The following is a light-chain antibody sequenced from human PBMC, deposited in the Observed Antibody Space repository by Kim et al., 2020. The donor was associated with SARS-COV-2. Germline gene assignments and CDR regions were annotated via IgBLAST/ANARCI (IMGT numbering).Light chain of an antibody. J-gene: IGKJ2*01. V-gene: IGKV4-1*01. Sequence: RATINCKSSQSVLYSYNNTNYLAWYQQKPGQPPKLLIYWASTRESGVPDRFTGSGSGTDFTLTISSLQAEDVAVYYCQQYYSTPYTFGQGTKLEI. CDR3: QQYYSTPYT. CDR2: WAS. CDR1: QSVLYSYNNTNY.